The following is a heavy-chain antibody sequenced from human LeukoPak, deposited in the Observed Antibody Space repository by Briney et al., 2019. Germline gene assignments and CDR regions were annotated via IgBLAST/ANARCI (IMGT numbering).Heavy chain of an antibody. CDR2: ISGSGGST. CDR1: GLIFSSYA. Sequence: GGSLRLSCAASGLIFSSYAMSWVRQAPGKGLEWVSSISGSGGSTYYADSVKGRFTISRDNSKNTLYLQMNSLRAEDTAVYYCAKEYSSSWFYYYYYGMDVWGQGTTVTVSS. J-gene: IGHJ6*02. V-gene: IGHV3-23*01. CDR3: AKEYSSSWFYYYYYGMDV. D-gene: IGHD6-13*01.